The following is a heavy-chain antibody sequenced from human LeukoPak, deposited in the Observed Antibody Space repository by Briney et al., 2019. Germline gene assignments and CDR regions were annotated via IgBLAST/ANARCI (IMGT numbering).Heavy chain of an antibody. CDR1: GGSFSGYY. V-gene: IGHV4-59*01. CDR3: ARGGMTTVTTGSSVYYYYYGMDV. D-gene: IGHD4-17*01. J-gene: IGHJ6*02. Sequence: SETLSLTCAVYGGSFSGYYWGWIRQPPGKGLEWIGYIYYSGSTNYNPSLKSRVTISVDTSKNQFSLKLSSVTAADTAVYYCARGGMTTVTTGSSVYYYYYGMDVWGQGTTVTVPS. CDR2: IYYSGST.